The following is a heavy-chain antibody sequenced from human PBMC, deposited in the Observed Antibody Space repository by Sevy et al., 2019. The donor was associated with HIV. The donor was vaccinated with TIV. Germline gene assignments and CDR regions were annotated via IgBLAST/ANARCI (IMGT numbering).Heavy chain of an antibody. J-gene: IGHJ2*01. CDR1: GFTFSSYG. Sequence: GGSLRLSCAASGFTFSSYGMHWVRQAPGKGLEWVAVISYDGSNKYYADSVKGRFTISRDNSKNTLYLQMNSLRAEDTAVYYCAKESIAARPEFIHWYFDLWGRGTLVTVSS. CDR3: AKESIAARPEFIHWYFDL. CDR2: ISYDGSNK. V-gene: IGHV3-30*18. D-gene: IGHD6-6*01.